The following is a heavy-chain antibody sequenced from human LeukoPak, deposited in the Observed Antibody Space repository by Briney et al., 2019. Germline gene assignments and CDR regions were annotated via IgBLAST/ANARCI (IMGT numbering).Heavy chain of an antibody. CDR3: ATGSDSSGYYFRAFDI. CDR1: GYTLTELS. D-gene: IGHD3-22*01. CDR2: FDPEDGET. Sequence: ASVKVSCKVSGYTLTELSMHWVRQAPGKGLEWMGGFDPEDGETIYAQKFQGRVTMTEDTSTDTAYMELSSLRSEDTAAYYCATGSDSSGYYFRAFDIWGQGTMVTVSS. V-gene: IGHV1-24*01. J-gene: IGHJ3*02.